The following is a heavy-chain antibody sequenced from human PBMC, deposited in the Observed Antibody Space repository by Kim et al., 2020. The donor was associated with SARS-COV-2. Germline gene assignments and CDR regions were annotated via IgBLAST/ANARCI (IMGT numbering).Heavy chain of an antibody. CDR2: ISSSGSTI. D-gene: IGHD6-13*01. V-gene: IGHV3-48*03. CDR1: GFTFSSYE. Sequence: GGSLRLSCAASGFTFSSYEMNWVRQAPGKGLEWVSYISSSGSTIYYADSVKGRFTISRDNAKNSLYLQMNSLRAEDTAVYYCARDRGGIAAAGALYYYYGMDVWGQGTTVTVSS. J-gene: IGHJ6*02. CDR3: ARDRGGIAAAGALYYYYGMDV.